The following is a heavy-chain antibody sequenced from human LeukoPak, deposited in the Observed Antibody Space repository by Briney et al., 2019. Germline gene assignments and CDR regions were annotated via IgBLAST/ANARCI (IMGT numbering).Heavy chain of an antibody. CDR3: ARDGRGSYLNWFDP. Sequence: ASVKVSCKASGYTFTGYYMHWVRQAPGQGLEWMGWINPNSGGTNYAQKFQGRVTMTRYTSISTAYMELSRLRSDDTAVYYCARDGRGSYLNWFDPWGQGTLVTVSS. D-gene: IGHD1-26*01. CDR1: GYTFTGYY. CDR2: INPNSGGT. J-gene: IGHJ5*02. V-gene: IGHV1-2*02.